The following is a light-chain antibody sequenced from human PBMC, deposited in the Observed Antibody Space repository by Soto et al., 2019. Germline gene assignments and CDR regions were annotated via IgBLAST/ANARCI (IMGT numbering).Light chain of an antibody. V-gene: IGLV2-14*01. Sequence: LTQPASVSASPGQSITISCTGTSSDVGGYKYVSWYQQLPGKAPKLILYEVANRPSGVSNRFSGSKSGNTASLTISGLQAEDEADYYCNSYTSSSTYVFGTGTKVTVL. CDR2: EVA. J-gene: IGLJ1*01. CDR1: SSDVGGYKY. CDR3: NSYTSSSTYV.